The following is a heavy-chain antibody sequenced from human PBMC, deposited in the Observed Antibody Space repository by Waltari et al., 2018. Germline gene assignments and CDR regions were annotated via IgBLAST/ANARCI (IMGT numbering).Heavy chain of an antibody. CDR1: GGSISTYC. V-gene: IGHV4-59*01. D-gene: IGHD2-21*01. CDR3: ARGRGGVVVIATRFDY. J-gene: IGHJ4*02. CDR2: ICSSGST. Sequence: QVQLQESGPGLVKPSETLSLTCTVSGGSISTYCWSWIRQPPGKGLEWIGYICSSGSTNSHPSLQSRVTLSAATSKNRFSLKLSSVTAADTAVFYCARGRGGVVVIATRFDYWGQGTLVTVSS.